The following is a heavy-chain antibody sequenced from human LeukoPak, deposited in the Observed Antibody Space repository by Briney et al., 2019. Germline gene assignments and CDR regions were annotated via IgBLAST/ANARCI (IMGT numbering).Heavy chain of an antibody. Sequence: RRASGKVSCKASGYTFTDYYFHWVRQAPGQGLEWMDWINPDSGGTGYADKFKGRVTLTRDRTISTVYMEMTSLRSDDTAIYYCVRDRNDFWSGFLYWGQGTLVTVSS. V-gene: IGHV1-2*02. CDR2: INPDSGGT. J-gene: IGHJ4*02. CDR1: GYTFTDYY. D-gene: IGHD3-3*01. CDR3: VRDRNDFWSGFLY.